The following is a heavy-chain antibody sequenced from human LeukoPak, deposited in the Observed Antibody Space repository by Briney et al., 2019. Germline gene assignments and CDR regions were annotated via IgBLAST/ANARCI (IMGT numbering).Heavy chain of an antibody. D-gene: IGHD3-10*01. CDR3: ARRGGIIRGVASYYYMDV. J-gene: IGHJ6*03. V-gene: IGHV4-39*01. CDR1: GCSLNSSYYY. Sequence: SETLSLTCTVSGCSLNSSYYYWGWIRQPPGKGLEWIGSIYYSGSTYYNPSLKSRVTISVDTSKNQFSLKLSSVTAADTAAYYCARRGGIIRGVASYYYMDVWGKGTTVTISS. CDR2: IYYSGST.